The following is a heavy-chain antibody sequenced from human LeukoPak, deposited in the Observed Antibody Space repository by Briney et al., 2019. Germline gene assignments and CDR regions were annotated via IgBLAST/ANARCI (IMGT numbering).Heavy chain of an antibody. Sequence: GGSLRLSCAASGFTFSSSAMSWVRQAPGKGLEWVSAMSGSGDITTYADSVKGRFTISRDNSKNTLYLHMNSLRAEDTAVYYCAKKVDSNSLSFDYWGQGTLVTVSS. CDR1: GFTFSSSA. D-gene: IGHD3-22*01. J-gene: IGHJ4*02. CDR3: AKKVDSNSLSFDY. V-gene: IGHV3-23*01. CDR2: MSGSGDIT.